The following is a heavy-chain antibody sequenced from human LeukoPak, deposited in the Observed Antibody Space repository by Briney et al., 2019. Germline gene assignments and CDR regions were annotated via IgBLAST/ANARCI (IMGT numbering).Heavy chain of an antibody. D-gene: IGHD6-13*01. CDR3: ASSIAAAAPADY. Sequence: SVKVSCKASGGTFSSYAISWVRQAPGQGLEWMGGIIPIFGTANYAQKFQGRVTITTDESTSTAYMELSSLRSEDTAVYYCASSIAAAAPADYWGQGTLVTVSS. CDR1: GGTFSSYA. V-gene: IGHV1-69*05. J-gene: IGHJ4*02. CDR2: IIPIFGTA.